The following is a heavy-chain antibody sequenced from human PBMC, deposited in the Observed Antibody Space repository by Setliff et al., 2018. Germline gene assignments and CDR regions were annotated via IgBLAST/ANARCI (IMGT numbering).Heavy chain of an antibody. D-gene: IGHD5-12*01. CDR2: VYYSGTA. CDR3: ARGGTFRYFDF. Sequence: SETLSLTCTVSDGSLSTYYWSWIRRPPGKGLEFIGYVYYSGTANYSPSLRSRLTISVDTSKNQFSLKLRSVTAADTAVYYCARGGTFRYFDFWGRGAPVTGSS. CDR1: DGSLSTYY. V-gene: IGHV4-59*01. J-gene: IGHJ4*02.